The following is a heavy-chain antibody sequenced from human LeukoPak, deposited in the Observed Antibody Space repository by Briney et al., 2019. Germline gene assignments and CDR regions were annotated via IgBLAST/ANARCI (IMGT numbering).Heavy chain of an antibody. CDR3: ARAAMDLVALDY. CDR2: INPNSGGT. CDR1: GYTFIGYC. J-gene: IGHJ4*02. D-gene: IGHD5-12*01. V-gene: IGHV1-2*02. Sequence: ASVKVSCKASGYTFIGYCIHWVRQAPGQGLEWMGWINPNSGGTNYAQKFQGRVTMTMDTSISTVYMELGRLRYDDAALYYCARAAMDLVALDYWGQGTLVTVSS.